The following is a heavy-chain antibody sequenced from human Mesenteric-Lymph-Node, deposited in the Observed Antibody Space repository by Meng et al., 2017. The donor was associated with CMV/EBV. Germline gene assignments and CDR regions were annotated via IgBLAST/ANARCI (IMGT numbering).Heavy chain of an antibody. CDR3: AREDSTLTTRGGSYYGMDV. D-gene: IGHD4-17*01. V-gene: IGHV3-74*01. J-gene: IGHJ6*02. Sequence: GESLKISCAACGFTFSNYWMHWVRQAPGKGLVWVSRVRSDGRSASYADSVRGRFTISRDNAKNTVYLQMNSLRAEDTAVYYCAREDSTLTTRGGSYYGMDVWGQGITVTVSS. CDR1: GFTFSNYW. CDR2: VRSDGRSA.